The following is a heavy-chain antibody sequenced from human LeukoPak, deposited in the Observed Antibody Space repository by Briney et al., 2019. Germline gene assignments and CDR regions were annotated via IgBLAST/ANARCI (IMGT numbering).Heavy chain of an antibody. CDR3: ARGGRPRLRLGVSPRFDP. CDR2: INHSGST. V-gene: IGHV4-34*01. D-gene: IGHD3-16*01. CDR1: GGPFSGYY. Sequence: TSETLSLTCAVYGGPFSGYYWSWIRQPPGKGLEWLGEINHSGSTNYNPSLKSRVTISVDTSKNQFSLKLSSVTAADTAVYYCARGGRPRLRLGVSPRFDPWGQGTLVTVSS. J-gene: IGHJ5*02.